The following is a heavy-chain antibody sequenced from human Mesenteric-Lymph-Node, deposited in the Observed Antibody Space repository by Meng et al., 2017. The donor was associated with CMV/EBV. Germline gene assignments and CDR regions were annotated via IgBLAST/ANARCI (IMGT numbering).Heavy chain of an antibody. J-gene: IGHJ4*02. D-gene: IGHD5-24*01. Sequence: SETLSLTCTVSGGSINSSSYYWGWIRQPPGKGLEWIGTIYYSGSTYYNPSLKSRVTISVDTSKNQFSLKLSSVTAADTAVYYCARLEMATIALGTWGQGTLVTVSS. CDR1: GGSINSSSYY. V-gene: IGHV4-39*01. CDR3: ARLEMATIALGT. CDR2: IYYSGST.